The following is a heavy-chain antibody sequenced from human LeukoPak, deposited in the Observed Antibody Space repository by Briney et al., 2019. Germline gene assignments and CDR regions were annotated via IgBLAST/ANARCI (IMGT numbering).Heavy chain of an antibody. J-gene: IGHJ4*02. CDR2: ISYDGSNK. CDR3: AKDRAVAGTLDY. CDR1: GFTFSSYG. V-gene: IGHV3-30*18. D-gene: IGHD6-19*01. Sequence: GGSLRLSCAASGFTFSSYGMHWVRQVPGKGLEWVAVISYDGSNKYYADSVKGRFTISRDNSKNTLYLQMNSLRAEDTAVYYCAKDRAVAGTLDYWGQGTLVTVSS.